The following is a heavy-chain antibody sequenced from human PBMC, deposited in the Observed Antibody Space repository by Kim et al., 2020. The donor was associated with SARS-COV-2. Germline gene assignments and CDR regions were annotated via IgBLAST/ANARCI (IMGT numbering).Heavy chain of an antibody. V-gene: IGHV4-61*01. J-gene: IGHJ4*02. D-gene: IGHD3-22*01. CDR3: ARWKQNYYDSSGYSDY. CDR1: GGSVSSGSYY. CDR2: IYYSGST. Sequence: SETLSLTCTVSGGSVSSGSYYWSWIRQPPGKGLEWIGYIYYSGSTNYNPSLKSRVTISVDTSKNQFSLKLSSVTAADTAVYYCARWKQNYYDSSGYSDYWRQGTLVTVSS.